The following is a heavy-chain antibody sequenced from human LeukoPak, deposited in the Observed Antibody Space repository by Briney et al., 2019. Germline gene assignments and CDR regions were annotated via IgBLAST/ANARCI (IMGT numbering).Heavy chain of an antibody. CDR1: GGSFSGYY. J-gene: IGHJ4*02. D-gene: IGHD3-22*01. CDR3: ARGDDYFDSSGYDFDY. CDR2: INDSGST. V-gene: IGHV4-34*01. Sequence: SETLSLTCAVYGGSFSGYYWSWIRQPPGKGLEWIGEINDSGSTNYNPSLKSRVTISVDTSKNQFSLKLSSVTAADTAVYYCARGDDYFDSSGYDFDYWGQGILVSVSS.